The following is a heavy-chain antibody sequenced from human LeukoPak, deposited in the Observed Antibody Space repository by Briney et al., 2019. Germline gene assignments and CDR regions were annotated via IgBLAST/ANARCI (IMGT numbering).Heavy chain of an antibody. CDR3: ARQAGSYAFYYYDY. V-gene: IGHV4-38-2*02. CDR1: GYSISSGYY. J-gene: IGHJ4*02. Sequence: PSETLSLTCTVSGYSISSGYYWGWIRQPPGKGLEWIGSIYHSGSTYYNPSLKSRVTISVDTSKIQFSLKLTSVTAADTAVYYCARQAGSYAFYYYDYWGQGTLVTVSS. CDR2: IYHSGST. D-gene: IGHD2-2*01.